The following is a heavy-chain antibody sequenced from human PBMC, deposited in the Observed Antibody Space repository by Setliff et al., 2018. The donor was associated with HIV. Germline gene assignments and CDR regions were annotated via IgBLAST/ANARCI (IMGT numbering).Heavy chain of an antibody. J-gene: IGHJ4*02. D-gene: IGHD3-3*01. CDR2: IYYSGST. CDR3: ARDRSDYYNLPGYFDH. V-gene: IGHV4-39*07. Sequence: PSETLSLTCTVSGGSISNDNSFWSWIRQPAGKGLEWIGSIYYSGSTYYNPSLKSRVTISVDTSKNQFSLKLSSVTAADTAVYYCARDRSDYYNLPGYFDHWGQGTPVTVSS. CDR1: GGSISNDNSF.